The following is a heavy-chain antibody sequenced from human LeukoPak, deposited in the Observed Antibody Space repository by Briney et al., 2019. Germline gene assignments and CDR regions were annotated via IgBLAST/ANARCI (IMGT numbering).Heavy chain of an antibody. CDR3: VRDGGSGWHFDH. CDR2: IKQDGSEK. V-gene: IGHV3-7*01. D-gene: IGHD6-19*01. CDR1: GFTFSSYW. J-gene: IGHJ4*02. Sequence: GGSLRLSCAASGFTFSSYWMSWVRRTPEKGLEWVANIKQDGSEKYYVDSVKGRFTNSRDNAKNSMFLQMNSLRAEDTAVYYCVRDGGSGWHFDHWGQGTRVTVSS.